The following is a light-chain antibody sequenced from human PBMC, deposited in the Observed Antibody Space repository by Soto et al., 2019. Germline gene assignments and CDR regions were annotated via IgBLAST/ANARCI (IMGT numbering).Light chain of an antibody. CDR2: KVS. Sequence: DVVMTQSPLSLPVSLGQPASISCRSSQSLVYSDGNTYLNWFHQRPGQSPRRLIYKVSNRDSGVPDRFSGSGSGTDFTLEISRVEAEDVGVYYCMQGTHSPPRTFGQGTKVESK. J-gene: IGKJ1*01. V-gene: IGKV2-30*01. CDR3: MQGTHSPPRT. CDR1: QSLVYSDGNTY.